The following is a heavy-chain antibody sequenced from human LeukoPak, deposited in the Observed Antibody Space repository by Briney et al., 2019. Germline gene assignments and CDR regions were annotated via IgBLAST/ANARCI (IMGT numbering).Heavy chain of an antibody. V-gene: IGHV1-18*01. J-gene: IGHJ4*02. CDR1: GYTFTSYG. CDR2: ISAYNGNT. Sequence: GASVKVSCKASGYTFTSYGISWVRQAPGQGLEWMGWISAYNGNTNYAQKLQGRVTMTTDTSTSTAYMELRSLRSDDTAVYYCAKMPAYLLWFGELLSFFDYWGQGTLVTVSS. CDR3: AKMPAYLLWFGELLSFFDY. D-gene: IGHD3-10*01.